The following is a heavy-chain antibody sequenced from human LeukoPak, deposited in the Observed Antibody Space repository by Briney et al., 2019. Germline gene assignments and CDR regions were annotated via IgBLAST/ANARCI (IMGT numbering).Heavy chain of an antibody. D-gene: IGHD3-16*02. Sequence: SETLSLTCTVSGGSISSYYWSWIRQPAGKGLEWIGRIYTSGSTNYNPSLKSRVTISVDTSKNQFSLKLSSVTAADTAVYYCARGLRSLTYWGSYPNNWFDPWGQGTLVTVSS. V-gene: IGHV4-4*07. CDR2: IYTSGST. J-gene: IGHJ5*02. CDR1: GGSISSYY. CDR3: ARGLRSLTYWGSYPNNWFDP.